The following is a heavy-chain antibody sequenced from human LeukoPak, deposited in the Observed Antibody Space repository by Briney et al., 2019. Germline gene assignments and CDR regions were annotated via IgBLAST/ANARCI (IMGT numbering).Heavy chain of an antibody. D-gene: IGHD2-15*01. Sequence: PSGTLSLTCAVSGDSISSPKWWSWVRQPPGKGLEWIGEVYHSGSANYNPSVKSRVTISVDKSKNQFSLRLTSATAADTAVYYCARDLRGIVAPPRWGLGTLVSVSS. CDR2: VYHSGSA. CDR1: GDSISSPKW. V-gene: IGHV4-4*02. J-gene: IGHJ4*02. CDR3: ARDLRGIVAPPR.